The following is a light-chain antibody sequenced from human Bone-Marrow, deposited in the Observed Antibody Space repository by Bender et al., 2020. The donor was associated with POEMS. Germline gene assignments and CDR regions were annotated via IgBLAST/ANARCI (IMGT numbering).Light chain of an antibody. Sequence: AARITCGGNNIGSKSVHWYQQKPGQAPVLVVYDDDDRPSGIPERFSGSNSGNTATLTISRVEVGDEADYYCQVWDDSSDHVVFGGGTKVTVL. V-gene: IGLV3-21*02. CDR2: DDD. CDR3: QVWDDSSDHVV. J-gene: IGLJ2*01. CDR1: NIGSKS.